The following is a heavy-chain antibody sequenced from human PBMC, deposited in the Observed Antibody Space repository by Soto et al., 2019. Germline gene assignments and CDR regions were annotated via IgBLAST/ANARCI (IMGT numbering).Heavy chain of an antibody. V-gene: IGHV3-66*04. CDR1: GFTVSRNY. CDR3: SRHGYSYGGGYFDY. CDR2: IYSGGSA. Sequence: EVQLVESGGGLVQPGGSLRLSCAASGFTVSRNYMSWVRQSPGKGLEWVSVIYSGGSAYYADSVKGRFTISRDNSTNTLYLQMNSLRAEDTAVYYCSRHGYSYGGGYFDYWGQGTLVTVSS. J-gene: IGHJ4*02. D-gene: IGHD5-18*01.